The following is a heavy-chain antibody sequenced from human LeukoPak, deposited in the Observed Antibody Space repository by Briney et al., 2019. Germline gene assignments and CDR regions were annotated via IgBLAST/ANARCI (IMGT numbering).Heavy chain of an antibody. V-gene: IGHV1-8*03. CDR1: GYTFNTFD. CDR3: GRGRRLRGVTSRPIYYYYYMDV. J-gene: IGHJ6*03. D-gene: IGHD3-10*01. Sequence: ASVKVSCKASGYTFNTFDINGGRQATGQGPEWMGWVNPYNDKEVYAPKFHGGVRISTNNSTNTAYIKFSGMKTDDTAVYYCGRGRRLRGVTSRPIYYYYYMDVWGGGTTVTVSS. CDR2: VNPYNDKE.